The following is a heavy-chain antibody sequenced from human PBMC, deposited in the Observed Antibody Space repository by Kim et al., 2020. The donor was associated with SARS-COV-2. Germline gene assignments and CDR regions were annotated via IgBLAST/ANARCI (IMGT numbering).Heavy chain of an antibody. J-gene: IGHJ3*02. CDR3: ARHVKGCSSTSCDDAFDI. Sequence: KSRVTISVDTSKNQFSLKLSSGTAADTAVYYCARHVKGCSSTSCDDAFDIWGQGTMVTVSS. D-gene: IGHD2-2*01. V-gene: IGHV4-39*01.